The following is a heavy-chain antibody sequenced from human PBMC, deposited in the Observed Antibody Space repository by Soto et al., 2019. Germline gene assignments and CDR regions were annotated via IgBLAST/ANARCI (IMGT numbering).Heavy chain of an antibody. CDR3: ARDRRVGATIFDY. CDR2: IYYSGST. V-gene: IGHV4-59*01. D-gene: IGHD1-26*01. Sequence: QVQLQESGPGLVKPSETLSLTCTVSGGSISSYYWSWIRQPPGKGLEWIGYIYYSGSTIYNPSLKSRVTISVDTSKNQFSLKLSSVTSADTAVYYCARDRRVGATIFDYWGQGTLVTVSS. J-gene: IGHJ4*02. CDR1: GGSISSYY.